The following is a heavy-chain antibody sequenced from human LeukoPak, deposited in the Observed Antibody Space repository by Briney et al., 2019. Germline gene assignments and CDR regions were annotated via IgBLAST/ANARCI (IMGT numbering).Heavy chain of an antibody. Sequence: GGSLRLSCAASGYTFNNYFMHWVRQAPGKGLVWVSRITSDGSGTNYADSVKGRFTISRDNAKNTLYLQMNSLRVEDTAVYYCVNLGYCTTSSCQPWGQGTLVTVSS. CDR1: GYTFNNYF. J-gene: IGHJ1*01. D-gene: IGHD2-2*01. CDR2: ITSDGSGT. CDR3: VNLGYCTTSSCQP. V-gene: IGHV3-74*01.